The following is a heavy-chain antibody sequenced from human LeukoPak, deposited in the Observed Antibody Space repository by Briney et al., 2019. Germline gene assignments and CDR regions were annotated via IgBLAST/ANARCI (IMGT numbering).Heavy chain of an antibody. CDR1: GYTFNRYG. D-gene: IGHD6-13*01. J-gene: IGHJ4*02. CDR3: ARGGWSLGYGRWYAFDY. Sequence: GASVKVSCKASGYTFNRYGISWVRQAPGQGLEWMGWINTYNGNTNYAQKFQGRVTITADKSTSTAYMELSSLRSDDTAVYYCARGGWSLGYGRWYAFDYWGQGTLITVSS. CDR2: INTYNGNT. V-gene: IGHV1-18*01.